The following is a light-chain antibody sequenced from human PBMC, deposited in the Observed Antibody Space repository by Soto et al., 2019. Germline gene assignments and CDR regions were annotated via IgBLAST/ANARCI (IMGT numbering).Light chain of an antibody. CDR2: GVS. Sequence: VMKQSPATVSVSPGERATLSCRASQSVTSNYLAWYQQKPGQAPRLLIYGVSSRATGIPDRFSGSGSGTDFTLTISILEPEDFALYYCQQYGSSPRTFAQGTKV. CDR3: QQYGSSPRT. J-gene: IGKJ1*01. CDR1: QSVTSNY. V-gene: IGKV3-20*01.